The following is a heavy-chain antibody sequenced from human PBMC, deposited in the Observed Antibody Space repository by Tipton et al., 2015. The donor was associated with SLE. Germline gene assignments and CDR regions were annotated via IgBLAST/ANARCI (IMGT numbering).Heavy chain of an antibody. J-gene: IGHJ4*02. Sequence: SGAEVKKPGESLKISCKGSGYIFTNYWVAWVRQMSGKGLEWMGIIFPADSDVRYSPAFEGQVTFSADKSINTAYLQWSSLTASDTAMYYCTRLLPGSPYFDFWGQGTLITVSS. CDR2: IFPADSDV. CDR3: TRLLPGSPYFDF. CDR1: GYIFTNYW. D-gene: IGHD3-9*01. V-gene: IGHV5-51*03.